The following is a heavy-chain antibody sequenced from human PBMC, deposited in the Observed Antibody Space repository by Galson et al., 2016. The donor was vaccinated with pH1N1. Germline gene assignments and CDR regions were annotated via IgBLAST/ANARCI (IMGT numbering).Heavy chain of an antibody. D-gene: IGHD3-10*01. Sequence: SVKVSCKASGYTLTNYAMNWVRQAPGQGLEYIGFINTNTGNPTYAQGFTGRFVFSLDASVNTAYLQISSLKAEDTAVDYCARGVRGVGLMDQWGQGTLVTVSS. CDR1: GYTLTNYA. V-gene: IGHV7-4-1*02. J-gene: IGHJ4*02. CDR2: INTNTGNP. CDR3: ARGVRGVGLMDQ.